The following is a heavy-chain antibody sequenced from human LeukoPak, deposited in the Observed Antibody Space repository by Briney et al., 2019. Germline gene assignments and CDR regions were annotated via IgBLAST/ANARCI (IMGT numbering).Heavy chain of an antibody. Sequence: GGSLRLSCAASGFTVRDYHMSWIRQAPGKGLELVSAIVGSSTHHADSVTGRFTISRDNFKNTLNLQMNSLRAEDSAIYYCTRDEPGSSWFNCGQGTLVTASS. J-gene: IGHJ4*02. CDR2: IVGSST. D-gene: IGHD6-19*01. V-gene: IGHV3-23*01. CDR3: TRDEPGSSWFN. CDR1: GFTVRDYH.